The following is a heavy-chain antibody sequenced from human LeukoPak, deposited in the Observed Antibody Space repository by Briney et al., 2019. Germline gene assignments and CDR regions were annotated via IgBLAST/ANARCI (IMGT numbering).Heavy chain of an antibody. CDR1: GVSFISYY. V-gene: IGHV4-59*08. J-gene: IGHJ5*01. Sequence: PSETLSLTCAVSGVSFISYYLTSVRQPPGKGLEWIGYIYYSGSTNYNPSLKSRVTISVDTSKNQFSLKLNTVTATDAAVYFCARQTATWTPSSHRFDPWGQGTPVTVSS. CDR2: IYYSGST. CDR3: ARQTATWTPSSHRFDP. D-gene: IGHD5-12*01.